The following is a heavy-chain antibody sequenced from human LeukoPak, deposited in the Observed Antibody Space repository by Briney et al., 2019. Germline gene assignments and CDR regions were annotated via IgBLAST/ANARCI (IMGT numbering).Heavy chain of an antibody. D-gene: IGHD3-10*01. J-gene: IGHJ5*01. V-gene: IGHV3-7*01. CDR2: IKRDGNEK. Sequence: GGSLRLSCAASGFTFSTYWMTWVRQTPGKGLEWVANIKRDGNEKNYVDSVKGRFSISRDNAKNSLYLQMDSLRAEDTAVYYCAKEGAYPIITYDSWGQGALVTVSS. CDR1: GFTFSTYW. CDR3: AKEGAYPIITYDS.